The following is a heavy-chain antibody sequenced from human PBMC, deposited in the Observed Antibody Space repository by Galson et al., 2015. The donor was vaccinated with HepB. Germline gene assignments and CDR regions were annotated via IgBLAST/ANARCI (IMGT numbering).Heavy chain of an antibody. Sequence: SLRLSCAASGFTFSSYWMHWGRQAPGKGLVWVSRINSDGSSTSYADSVKGRFTISRDNAKNTLYLQMNSLRAEDTAVYYCARTSYSSRKTWYSHLWGRGTLVT. D-gene: IGHD6-13*01. CDR2: INSDGSST. CDR3: ARTSYSSRKTWYSHL. V-gene: IGHV3-74*01. CDR1: GFTFSSYW. J-gene: IGHJ2*01.